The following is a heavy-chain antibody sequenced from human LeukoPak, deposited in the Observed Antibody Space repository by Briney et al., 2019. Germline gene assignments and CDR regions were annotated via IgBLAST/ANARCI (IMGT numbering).Heavy chain of an antibody. CDR3: AKMGNPATVTADY. D-gene: IGHD4-17*01. J-gene: IGHJ4*02. Sequence: SETLSLTCTVSGGSMRSYYWSWIRQPPGKGLEWIGYIYYSGSTIYNPSLKSRVTISLDTSKNQFSLKMNSVTAADTAVYFCAKMGNPATVTADYWGQGTLVTVSS. CDR2: IYYSGST. CDR1: GGSMRSYY. V-gene: IGHV4-59*08.